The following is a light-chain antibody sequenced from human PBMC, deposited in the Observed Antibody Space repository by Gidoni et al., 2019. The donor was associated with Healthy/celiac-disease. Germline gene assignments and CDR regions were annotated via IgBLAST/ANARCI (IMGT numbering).Light chain of an antibody. Sequence: EIVLTQSPGTLSLSPGERATFSCRASQSVSSSNLAWYQQTPGQAPRLLIFGASSRASGIPDRFSGSGSGTDFTLTISRLEPEDFAVYYCQQYGSSPLTFXGXTKVEIK. CDR3: QQYGSSPLT. CDR2: GAS. V-gene: IGKV3-20*01. J-gene: IGKJ4*01. CDR1: QSVSSSN.